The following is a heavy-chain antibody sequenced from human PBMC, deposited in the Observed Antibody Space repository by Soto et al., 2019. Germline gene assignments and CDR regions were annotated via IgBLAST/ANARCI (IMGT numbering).Heavy chain of an antibody. CDR3: AREAGRTFFDY. Sequence: GGSLRLSCAASGFTFSSYAMHWVRQAPGKGLEWVAVISYDGSNKYYADSMKGRFTISRDNSKNTLYLQMNSLRAEDTAVYYCAREAGRTFFDYWGQGTLVTVSS. V-gene: IGHV3-30-3*01. CDR2: ISYDGSNK. CDR1: GFTFSSYA. J-gene: IGHJ4*02.